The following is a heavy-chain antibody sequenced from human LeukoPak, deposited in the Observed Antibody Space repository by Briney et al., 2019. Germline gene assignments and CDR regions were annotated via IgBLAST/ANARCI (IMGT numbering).Heavy chain of an antibody. CDR2: INPNSGGT. CDR3: ERALSLVRGVIIRVDAFDI. Sequence: ASVKVSCKASGYPFTGYYMHWVRQAPGQGLEWMGWINPNSGGTNYAQKFQGRVTMTRDTSISTAYMELSRLRSDDTAVYYCERALSLVRGVIIRVDAFDIWGQGTMVTVSS. V-gene: IGHV1-2*02. CDR1: GYPFTGYY. J-gene: IGHJ3*02. D-gene: IGHD3-10*01.